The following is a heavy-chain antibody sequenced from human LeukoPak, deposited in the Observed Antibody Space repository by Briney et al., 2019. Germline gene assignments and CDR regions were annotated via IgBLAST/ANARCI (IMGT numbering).Heavy chain of an antibody. J-gene: IGHJ6*02. CDR3: AREPRKDGHIGMDV. D-gene: IGHD5-24*01. CDR1: GYTFTSYY. CDR2: INPGDGGT. V-gene: IGHV1-46*01. Sequence: VSVSLSCKASGYTFTSYYMHWVRQAPGQGLEWVGIINPGDGGTSYAQKFQGRATMSRDTSTSTLYMELSSLRSEDTALYYCAREPRKDGHIGMDVWGQATAVT.